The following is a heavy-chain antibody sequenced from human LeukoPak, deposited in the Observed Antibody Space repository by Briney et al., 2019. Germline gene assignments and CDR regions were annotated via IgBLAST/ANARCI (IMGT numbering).Heavy chain of an antibody. J-gene: IGHJ4*02. V-gene: IGHV4-59*12. Sequence: SETLSLTCTVSGGSISSDYWSWIRQPPGKGLEWIGYIYYSGSTYYNPSLKSRVTTSVDTSKNQFSLKLSSVTAADTAVYYCARGSHYYGSGSLDYWGQGTLVTVSS. CDR1: GGSISSDY. CDR3: ARGSHYYGSGSLDY. D-gene: IGHD3-10*01. CDR2: IYYSGST.